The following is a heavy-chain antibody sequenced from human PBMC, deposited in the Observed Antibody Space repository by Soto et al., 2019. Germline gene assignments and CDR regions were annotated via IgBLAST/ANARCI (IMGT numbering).Heavy chain of an antibody. CDR2: INHSGST. Sequence: GSLRLSCAPSGFTFSSFWMSWIRQPPGKGLEWIGEINHSGSTNYNPSLKSRVTISVDTSKNQFSLKLSSVTAADTAVYYCARAPFWSGYYHYWGQGTLVTVSS. J-gene: IGHJ4*02. CDR3: ARAPFWSGYYHY. CDR1: GFTFSSFW. D-gene: IGHD3-3*01. V-gene: IGHV4-34*01.